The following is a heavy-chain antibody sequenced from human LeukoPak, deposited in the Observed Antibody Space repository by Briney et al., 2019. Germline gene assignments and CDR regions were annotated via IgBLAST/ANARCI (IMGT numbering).Heavy chain of an antibody. V-gene: IGHV1-2*02. CDR3: ASDPKLSSSSLSSSWYGDRLPPPYYFDY. CDR1: GYTFTGYY. CDR2: INPNSGGT. J-gene: IGHJ4*02. Sequence: ASVKVSCKASGYTFTGYYMHWVRQAPGQGLEWMGWINPNSGGTNYAQKFQGRVTMTRDTSISTAYMELSRLRSDDTAVYYCASDPKLSSSSLSSSWYGDRLPPPYYFDYWGQGTLVTVSS. D-gene: IGHD6-13*01.